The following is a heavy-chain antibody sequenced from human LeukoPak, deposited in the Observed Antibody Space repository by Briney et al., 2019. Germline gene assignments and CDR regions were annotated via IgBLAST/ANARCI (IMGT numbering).Heavy chain of an antibody. CDR3: ARCALNGDPYDAFDM. J-gene: IGHJ3*02. Sequence: ASVNVSCKASGYTFTSYYMHWVRQAPGQGLEWMGWINPNSGGTNYAQKFQGRVTMTRDTSISTAYMELSRLRSDDTAVYYCARCALNGDPYDAFDMWGQGTMVTVSS. V-gene: IGHV1-2*02. CDR2: INPNSGGT. D-gene: IGHD2-8*01. CDR1: GYTFTSYY.